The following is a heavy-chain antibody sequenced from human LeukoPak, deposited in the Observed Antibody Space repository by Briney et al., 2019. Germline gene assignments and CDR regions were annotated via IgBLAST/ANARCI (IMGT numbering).Heavy chain of an antibody. Sequence: GGSLRLSCAASGFTFSSYGMHWVRQAPGKGLERVAFIRYDGSNKYYADSVKGRFTISRDNSKNTLYLQMNSLRAEDTAVYHCAKGSYYYDSADYFDYWGQGTLVTVSS. J-gene: IGHJ4*02. CDR1: GFTFSSYG. D-gene: IGHD3-22*01. CDR3: AKGSYYYDSADYFDY. CDR2: IRYDGSNK. V-gene: IGHV3-30*02.